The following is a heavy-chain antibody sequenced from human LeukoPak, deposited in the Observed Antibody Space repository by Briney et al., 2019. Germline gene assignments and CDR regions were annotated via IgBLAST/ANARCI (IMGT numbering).Heavy chain of an antibody. J-gene: IGHJ4*02. CDR3: ARGGRYYGSGSYYSGY. CDR2: INHSGST. V-gene: IGHV4-34*01. Sequence: SETLSLTCAVYGGSFSGYYWSWIRQPPGKGLDWIGEINHSGSTNYNPSLKSRVTISVDTSKNQFSLKLSSVTAADTAVYYCARGGRYYGSGSYYSGYWGQGTLVTVSS. CDR1: GGSFSGYY. D-gene: IGHD3-10*01.